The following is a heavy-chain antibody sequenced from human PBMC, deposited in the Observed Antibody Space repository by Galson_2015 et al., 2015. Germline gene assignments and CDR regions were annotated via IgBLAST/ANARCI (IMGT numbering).Heavy chain of an antibody. Sequence: SLRLSCAASGFTFSSYGMHWVRQAPGKGLEWVAVISYDGSNKYYADSVKGRFTISRDNSKNTLYLQMNSLRAEDTAVYYCAKDGMSSGWSADYGMDVWGQGTTVTVSS. V-gene: IGHV3-30*18. CDR2: ISYDGSNK. J-gene: IGHJ6*02. CDR1: GFTFSSYG. D-gene: IGHD6-19*01. CDR3: AKDGMSSGWSADYGMDV.